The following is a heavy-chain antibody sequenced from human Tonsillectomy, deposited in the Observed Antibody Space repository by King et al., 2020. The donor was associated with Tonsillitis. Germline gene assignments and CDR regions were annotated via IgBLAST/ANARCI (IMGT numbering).Heavy chain of an antibody. J-gene: IGHJ6*02. V-gene: IGHV3-9*01. Sequence: VQLVESGGGLVQPGRSLRLSCAASRFTFDDYAMHWVRQVPGKGLEWVSGISWNSGRIDYADSVKGRFTISRDNAKNSLYLQMNSLRPEDTALYYCAKAIGIVPSFGMDVWGQGTAVTVSS. CDR2: ISWNSGRI. CDR1: RFTFDDYA. D-gene: IGHD2-2*01. CDR3: AKAIGIVPSFGMDV.